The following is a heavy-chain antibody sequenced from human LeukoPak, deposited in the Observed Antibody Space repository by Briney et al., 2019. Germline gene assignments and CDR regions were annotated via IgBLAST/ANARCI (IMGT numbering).Heavy chain of an antibody. V-gene: IGHV1-69*05. CDR3: ARQAHDGTDNYLDP. D-gene: IGHD1-1*01. CDR2: IIPIFGTA. Sequence: GASVKVSCKASGGTFSSYAISWVRQAPGQGLEWMGGIIPIFGTANYAQKFQGRVTITTDESTSTAYMELSSLRSEDTAVCYCARQAHDGTDNYLDPWGQGTLVTVSS. CDR1: GGTFSSYA. J-gene: IGHJ5*02.